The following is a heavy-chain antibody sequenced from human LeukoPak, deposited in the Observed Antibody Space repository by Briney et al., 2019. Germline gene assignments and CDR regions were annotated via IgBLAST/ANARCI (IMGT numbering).Heavy chain of an antibody. D-gene: IGHD3-9*01. J-gene: IGHJ5*02. V-gene: IGHV1-69*13. Sequence: GASVKVSRKASGGTFSSYAISWVRQAPGQGLEWMGRIIPIFGIANYAQKFQGRVTITADESTSTAYMELSSLRSEDTAVYYCAREPDDILTGYYGWFDPWGQGTLVTVSS. CDR2: IIPIFGIA. CDR3: AREPDDILTGYYGWFDP. CDR1: GGTFSSYA.